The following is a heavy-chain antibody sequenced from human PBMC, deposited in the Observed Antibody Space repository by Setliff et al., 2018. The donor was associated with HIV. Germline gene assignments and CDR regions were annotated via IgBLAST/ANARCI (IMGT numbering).Heavy chain of an antibody. CDR3: ARVYCSTTSCYNEYYFDY. V-gene: IGHV1-46*01. Sequence: GASVKVSCKASGYTFITYYIHWVRQAPGQGFEWMGLINPSGGSTSYAQKFQGRVALTGDTSTSTVYLQLSSLRSEDTAIYYCARVYCSTTSCYNEYYFDYWGQGTLVTVSS. CDR1: GYTFITYY. CDR2: INPSGGST. J-gene: IGHJ4*02. D-gene: IGHD2-2*01.